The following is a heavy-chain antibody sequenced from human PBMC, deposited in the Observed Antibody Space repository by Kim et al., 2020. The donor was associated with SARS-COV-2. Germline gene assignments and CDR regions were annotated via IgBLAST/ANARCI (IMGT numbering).Heavy chain of an antibody. CDR1: GGSFSGYY. CDR3: ARAISYGSGSRRTPVDY. D-gene: IGHD3-10*01. CDR2: INHSGST. V-gene: IGHV4-34*01. Sequence: SETLSLTCAVYGGSFSGYYWSWIRQPPGKGLEWIGEINHSGSTNYNPSLKSRVTISVDTSKNQFSLKLSSVTAADTAVYYCARAISYGSGSRRTPVDYWGQGTLVTVSS. J-gene: IGHJ4*02.